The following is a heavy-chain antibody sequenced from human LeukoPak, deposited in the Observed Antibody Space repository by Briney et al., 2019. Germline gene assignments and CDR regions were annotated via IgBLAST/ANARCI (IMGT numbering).Heavy chain of an antibody. CDR1: GFTFSSYG. V-gene: IGHV3-30*18. CDR2: ISYDGSNK. J-gene: IGHJ4*02. CDR3: AKLCGGDCYFDY. D-gene: IGHD2-21*02. Sequence: GGSLRLSCAASGFTFSSYGMHWVRQAPGKGLEWVAVISYDGSNKYYADSVKGRFTISRDNSKNTLYLQMNSLRAEDSAVYYCAKLCGGDCYFDYWGQGTLVTVSS.